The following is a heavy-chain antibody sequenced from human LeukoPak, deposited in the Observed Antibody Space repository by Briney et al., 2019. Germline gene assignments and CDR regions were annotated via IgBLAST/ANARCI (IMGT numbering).Heavy chain of an antibody. Sequence: ASVKVSCKASGYTFTSYDINWVRQATGQGLEWMGWMNPNSGNTGYAQKFQSRVTMTRNTSISTAYMELSSLRSEDTAVYYCARGRYYDILTGYYRPYYYGMDVWGQGTTVTVSS. CDR1: GYTFTSYD. D-gene: IGHD3-9*01. V-gene: IGHV1-8*01. CDR2: MNPNSGNT. CDR3: ARGRYYDILTGYYRPYYYGMDV. J-gene: IGHJ6*02.